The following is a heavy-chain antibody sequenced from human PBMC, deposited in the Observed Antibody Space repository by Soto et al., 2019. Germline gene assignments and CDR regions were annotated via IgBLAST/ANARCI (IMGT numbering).Heavy chain of an antibody. Sequence: SETLSLTCSVSGGSISSSNYYWGWIRQPPGKGLEWIGSVYYSGNTYYNPSLKSRVTISADTSKKQFSLKLSSVTAADTAVYYCAIPYSTSWFDFWGQGTLVTVSS. J-gene: IGHJ4*02. D-gene: IGHD6-13*01. CDR3: AIPYSTSWFDF. CDR1: GGSISSSNYY. V-gene: IGHV4-39*01. CDR2: VYYSGNT.